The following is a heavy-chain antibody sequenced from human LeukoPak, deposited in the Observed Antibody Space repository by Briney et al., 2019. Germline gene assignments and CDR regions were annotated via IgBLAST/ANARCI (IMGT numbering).Heavy chain of an antibody. CDR1: GFTFSSYG. CDR2: IRYVGSNK. CDR3: AKDSLYSSSWGNFDY. J-gene: IGHJ4*02. D-gene: IGHD6-13*01. V-gene: IGHV3-30*02. Sequence: GGSLRLSCAASGFTFSSYGMHWVRQAPGKGLEWVAFIRYVGSNKYYADSVKGRFTISRDNSKNTLYLQMNSLRAEDTAVYYCAKDSLYSSSWGNFDYWGQGTLVTVSS.